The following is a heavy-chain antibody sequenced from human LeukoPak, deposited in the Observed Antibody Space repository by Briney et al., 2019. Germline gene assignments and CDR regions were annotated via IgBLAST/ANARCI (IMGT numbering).Heavy chain of an antibody. CDR2: ISGSGGST. CDR1: GFTFSSYA. V-gene: IGHV3-23*01. CDR3: AKGYSSGWSPSMYYFDY. Sequence: GGSLRLSCAASGFTFSSYAMSWVRQAPGMGLEWVSAISGSGGSTYYADSVKGRFTISRDNSKNTLYLQMNSLRAEDTAVYYCAKGYSSGWSPSMYYFDYWGQGTLVTVSS. D-gene: IGHD6-19*01. J-gene: IGHJ4*02.